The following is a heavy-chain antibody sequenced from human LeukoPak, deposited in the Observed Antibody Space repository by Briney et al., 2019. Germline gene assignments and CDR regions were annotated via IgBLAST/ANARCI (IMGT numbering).Heavy chain of an antibody. CDR1: GFVLSDYG. J-gene: IGHJ4*02. Sequence: GGSLRLSCAASGFVLSDYGMHWVRQAPGKGLEWVAFVRNDGSSEYYVGSVKGRFTISGDKSKNTLYLQMNSLRVEDTAVYSCAKESDSGYHSEGPRNWGLGTLVTVSS. V-gene: IGHV3-30*02. D-gene: IGHD5-12*01. CDR2: VRNDGSSE. CDR3: AKESDSGYHSEGPRN.